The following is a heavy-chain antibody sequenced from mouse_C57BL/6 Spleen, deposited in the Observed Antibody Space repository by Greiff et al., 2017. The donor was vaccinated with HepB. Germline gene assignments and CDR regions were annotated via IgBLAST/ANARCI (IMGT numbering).Heavy chain of an antibody. CDR2: IDPSDSYT. J-gene: IGHJ2*01. D-gene: IGHD1-1*01. CDR3: ARRGGSSSFDY. CDR1: GYTFTSYW. V-gene: IGHV1-59*01. Sequence: VQLQQPGAELVRPGTSVKLSCKASGYTFTSYWMHWVKQRPGQGLEWIGVIDPSDSYTNYNQKFKGKATLTVDTSSSTAYMQLSSLTSEDSAVYYCARRGGSSSFDYWGQGTTLTVSS.